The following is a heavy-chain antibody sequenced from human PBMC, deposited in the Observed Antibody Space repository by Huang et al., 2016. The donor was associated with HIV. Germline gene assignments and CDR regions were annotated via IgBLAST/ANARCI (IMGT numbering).Heavy chain of an antibody. D-gene: IGHD2-15*01. V-gene: IGHV7-4-1*02. CDR2: ISSATGGQ. J-gene: IGHJ5*02. Sequence: QVQLVQSGSEFKKPGASVRISCRASGYTFTSYNVNWVRQAPGQGLEWMGGISSATGGQSDAQAFTGRLVFSLDTSVATAFLQITNLRADDTAVYFCARGGGGGAWQTPLVWFDPWGQGTLVTVSS. CDR3: ARGGGGGAWQTPLVWFDP. CDR1: GYTFTSYN.